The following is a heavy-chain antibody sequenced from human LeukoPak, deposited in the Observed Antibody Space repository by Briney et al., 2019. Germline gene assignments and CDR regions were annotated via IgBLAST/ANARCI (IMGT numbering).Heavy chain of an antibody. Sequence: PSETLSLTCAVYGGSFGGYYWSWIRQPPGKGLEWIGEINHSGSTNYNPSLKSRVTISVDTSKNQFSLKLSSVTAADTAVYYCARVVVVPAAIRKFGWFDPWGQGTLVTVSS. CDR2: INHSGST. CDR1: GGSFGGYY. J-gene: IGHJ5*02. D-gene: IGHD2-2*02. CDR3: ARVVVVPAAIRKFGWFDP. V-gene: IGHV4-34*01.